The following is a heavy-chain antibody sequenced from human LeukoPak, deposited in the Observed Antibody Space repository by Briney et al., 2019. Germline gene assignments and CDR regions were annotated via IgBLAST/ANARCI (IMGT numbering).Heavy chain of an antibody. D-gene: IGHD6-19*01. Sequence: ASVKVSCKASGYTFTGYYMHWVRQARGQGLEWMGWINPNSGGTNYAQKFQGRVTITRDTSISTAYMELSRLRSDDTAVYYCARDGDRYSSGWLHDYWGQGTLVTVSS. CDR1: GYTFTGYY. CDR3: ARDGDRYSSGWLHDY. V-gene: IGHV1-2*02. J-gene: IGHJ4*02. CDR2: INPNSGGT.